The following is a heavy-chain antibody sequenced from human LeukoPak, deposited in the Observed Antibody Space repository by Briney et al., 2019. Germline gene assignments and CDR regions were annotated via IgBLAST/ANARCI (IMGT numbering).Heavy chain of an antibody. D-gene: IGHD1-1*01. CDR2: IKPDGAEK. CDR1: GFTFSSYA. V-gene: IGHV3-7*01. CDR3: ARGGTY. J-gene: IGHJ4*02. Sequence: GGSLRLSCAASGFTFSSYAMTWVRQAPGKGLEWVANIKPDGAEKYYVGSVQGRFTISRDNTKSSLYLQMNTLRGEDTAVYYCARGGTYWGQGTLVTVSS.